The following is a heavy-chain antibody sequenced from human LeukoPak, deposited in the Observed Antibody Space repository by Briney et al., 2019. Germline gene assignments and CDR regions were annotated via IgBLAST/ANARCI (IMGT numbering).Heavy chain of an antibody. CDR3: ARLRAAAGTRVYYFDY. J-gene: IGHJ4*02. Sequence: ASETLSLTCTVSGGSISSYYWSWIRQPPGKGLEWIGYIYYSGSTNYNPSLKSRVTISVDTSKNQFSLKLSSVTAADTAVYYCARLRAAAGTRVYYFDYWGQGTLVTVSS. CDR1: GGSISSYY. CDR2: IYYSGST. V-gene: IGHV4-59*08. D-gene: IGHD6-13*01.